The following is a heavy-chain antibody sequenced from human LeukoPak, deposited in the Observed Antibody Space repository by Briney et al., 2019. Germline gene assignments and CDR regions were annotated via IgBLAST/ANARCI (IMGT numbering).Heavy chain of an antibody. Sequence: GGSLRLSCAASGFTFSSYAMHWVRQAPGKGLEWVAVISYDGSNKYYADSVKGRFTISRDNSKNTLYLQMNSLRAEDTAVYYCARVGYDFWSGYPSRTVYMDVWGKGTTVTVSS. CDR2: ISYDGSNK. CDR3: ARVGYDFWSGYPSRTVYMDV. CDR1: GFTFSSYA. D-gene: IGHD3-3*01. V-gene: IGHV3-30*04. J-gene: IGHJ6*03.